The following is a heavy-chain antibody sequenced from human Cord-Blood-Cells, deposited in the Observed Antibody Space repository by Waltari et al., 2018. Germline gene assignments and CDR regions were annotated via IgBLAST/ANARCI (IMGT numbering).Heavy chain of an antibody. V-gene: IGHV4-38-2*01. CDR2: MYHVGRT. CDR1: GYSISSGYY. J-gene: IGHJ3*02. D-gene: IGHD3-10*01. CDR3: ALREDAFDI. Sequence: QVQLQESGPGLVKPSETLSLTCAVSGYSISSGYYWGWIRKPPGKGLKWIGSMYHVGRTYYNPSRKSRVTISVDTAKNQFSLKLSAVTAADTAGYYCALREDAFDIWGQGTMVTVSS.